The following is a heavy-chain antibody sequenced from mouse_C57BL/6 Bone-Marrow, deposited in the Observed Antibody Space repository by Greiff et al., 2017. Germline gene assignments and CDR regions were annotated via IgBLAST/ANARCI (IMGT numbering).Heavy chain of an antibody. CDR2: ISSGSSTI. J-gene: IGHJ3*01. CDR3: ARRLGGWFAY. Sequence: EVQLQQSGGGLVKPGGSLKLSCAASGFTFSDYGMHWVRQAPEKGLEWVAYISSGSSTIYYADTVKGRFTISRDNAKNTLFLQLTSLRSEDTAMYYCARRLGGWFAYWGQGTLVTVSA. D-gene: IGHD4-1*01. V-gene: IGHV5-17*01. CDR1: GFTFSDYG.